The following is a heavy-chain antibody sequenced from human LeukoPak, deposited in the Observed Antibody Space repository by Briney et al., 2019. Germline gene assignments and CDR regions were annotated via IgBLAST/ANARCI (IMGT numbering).Heavy chain of an antibody. CDR1: GFTFSSYL. Sequence: GGSLRLSCAASGFTFSSYLMSWVRQAPGKGLEWVANIKQDGSEKYYVDSVKGRFTISRDNTKNSLYLQMNSLRAEDTAVYYCARDPRLYDFRSDSSGGAFDIWGQGTMVTVSS. CDR2: IKQDGSEK. D-gene: IGHD3-3*01. CDR3: ARDPRLYDFRSDSSGGAFDI. V-gene: IGHV3-7*01. J-gene: IGHJ3*02.